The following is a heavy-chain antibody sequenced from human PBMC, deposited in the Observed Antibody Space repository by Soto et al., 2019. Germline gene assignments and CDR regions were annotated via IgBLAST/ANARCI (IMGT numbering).Heavy chain of an antibody. CDR1: GGSFSGYY. CDR3: ARVHPYYYDSSGYYHDY. CDR2: INHSGST. Sequence: QVQLQQWGAGLLKPSETLSLTCAVYGGSFSGYYWSWIRQPPGKGLEWIGEINHSGSTNYNPSLTSRVTISVDTSKNQFSLKLSYVTAADTAVYYCARVHPYYYDSSGYYHDYWGQGTLVTVSS. V-gene: IGHV4-34*01. D-gene: IGHD3-22*01. J-gene: IGHJ4*02.